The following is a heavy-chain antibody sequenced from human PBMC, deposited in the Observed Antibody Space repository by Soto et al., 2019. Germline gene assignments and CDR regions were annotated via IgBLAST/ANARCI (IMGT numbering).Heavy chain of an antibody. CDR3: ARDPWGLRTGDY. CDR1: GGSFSGYY. V-gene: IGHV4-34*01. D-gene: IGHD3-16*01. CDR2: INHSGST. J-gene: IGHJ4*02. Sequence: QVQLQQWGAGLLKPSETLSLTCAVYGGSFSGYYWSWIRQPPGKGLEWIGEINHSGSTNYNPSLKSRVTLSVDTSKNQFSLKLSSVTAADTAVYYCARDPWGLRTGDYWGQGTLVTVSS.